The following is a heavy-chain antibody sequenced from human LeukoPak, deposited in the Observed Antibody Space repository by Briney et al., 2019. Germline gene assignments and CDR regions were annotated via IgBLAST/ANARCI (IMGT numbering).Heavy chain of an antibody. CDR1: GGSFSGYY. J-gene: IGHJ4*02. CDR3: ARGQDYYDSSGYLVY. V-gene: IGHV4-59*01. D-gene: IGHD3-22*01. Sequence: SETLSLTCAVYGGSFSGYYWSWIRQPPGKGPEWIGYIYYSGSTNYNPSLKSRVTISVDTSKNQFSLKLSSVTAADTAVYYCARGQDYYDSSGYLVYWGQGTLVTVSS. CDR2: IYYSGST.